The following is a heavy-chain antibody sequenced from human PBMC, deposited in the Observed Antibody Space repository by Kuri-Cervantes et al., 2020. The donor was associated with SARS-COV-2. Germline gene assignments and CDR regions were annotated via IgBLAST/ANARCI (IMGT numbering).Heavy chain of an antibody. Sequence: SVKVSCKASGGTFSSYAISWVRQAPGQGLEWMGGIIPIFGTSNYAQNFQGRVTITADKSTSTAYMELSSLRSEDTAVYYCARGMVRGIIQYYYYPMDVWGQGTTVTVSS. CDR2: IIPIFGTS. CDR3: ARGMVRGIIQYYYYPMDV. D-gene: IGHD3-10*01. V-gene: IGHV1-69*06. J-gene: IGHJ6*02. CDR1: GGTFSSYA.